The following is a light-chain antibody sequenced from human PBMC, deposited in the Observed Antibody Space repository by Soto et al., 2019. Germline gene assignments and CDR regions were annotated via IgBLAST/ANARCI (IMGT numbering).Light chain of an antibody. Sequence: EIVMTQSPATLSVSPGEKATLSCRASQSVSNNLAWYQQKPGQAPRLLIYFASTRATGIPARFSGSGSGTQFTLPISSLQSEDLAVDYCQQYNKWPLTFGGGTKVETK. V-gene: IGKV3-15*01. CDR2: FAS. CDR3: QQYNKWPLT. CDR1: QSVSNN. J-gene: IGKJ4*01.